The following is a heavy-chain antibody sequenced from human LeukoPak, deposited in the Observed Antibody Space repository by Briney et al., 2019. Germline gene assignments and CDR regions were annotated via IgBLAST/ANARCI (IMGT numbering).Heavy chain of an antibody. D-gene: IGHD5-18*01. CDR3: ARGIQLWTPYYYYYMDV. J-gene: IGHJ6*03. V-gene: IGHV4-4*07. CDR2: IYTSGST. CDR1: GGSISSYY. Sequence: SETLSLTCTVSGGSISSYYWSWIRQPAGKGLEWIGRIYTSGSTNYNPSLKSRVTMSVDTSKNQFSLKRSSVTAADTAVYYCARGIQLWTPYYYYYMDVWGKGTTVTVSS.